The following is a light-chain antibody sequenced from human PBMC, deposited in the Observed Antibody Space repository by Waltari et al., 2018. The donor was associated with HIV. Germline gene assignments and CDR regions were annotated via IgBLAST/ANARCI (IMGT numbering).Light chain of an antibody. CDR1: QSVSNNH. CDR3: QQYGSSPRT. J-gene: IGKJ1*01. V-gene: IGKV3-20*01. Sequence: EIVLTQSPDTLSLSPGERAALSCRASQSVSNNHLAWYQQRPGQAPRLLIYGASSRATGIPDRFSGSGSGTDFTLTISRLEPEDLAVYYCQQYGSSPRTFGQGTKVGIK. CDR2: GAS.